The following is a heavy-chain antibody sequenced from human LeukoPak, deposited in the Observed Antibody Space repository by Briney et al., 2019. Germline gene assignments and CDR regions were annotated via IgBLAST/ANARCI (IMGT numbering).Heavy chain of an antibody. D-gene: IGHD3-22*01. Sequence: PSETLSLTCTVPGGSISSYYWSWIRQPPGKGLEWIGYIYYSGSTNYNPSLKSRVTISVDTSKNQFSLKLSSVTAADTAVYYCARVPYYYDSSGYPEGHWYFDLWGRGTLVTVSS. V-gene: IGHV4-59*01. CDR2: IYYSGST. J-gene: IGHJ2*01. CDR1: GGSISSYY. CDR3: ARVPYYYDSSGYPEGHWYFDL.